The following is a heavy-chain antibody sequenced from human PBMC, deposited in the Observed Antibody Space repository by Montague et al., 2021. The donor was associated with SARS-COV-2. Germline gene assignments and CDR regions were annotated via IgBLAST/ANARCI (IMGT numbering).Heavy chain of an antibody. D-gene: IGHD3-10*01. Sequence: SETLSLACTVSGVSISSAHYCWGWIRQPPGKGLEWIGSIYYTGSTYYNPSLKSRVTISVDTSKNQFSLKLSSVTAADTAVYYCARHITGSGNAFDIWGQGTMVTVSS. J-gene: IGHJ3*02. CDR3: ARHITGSGNAFDI. CDR2: IYYTGST. CDR1: GVSISSAHYC. V-gene: IGHV4-39*01.